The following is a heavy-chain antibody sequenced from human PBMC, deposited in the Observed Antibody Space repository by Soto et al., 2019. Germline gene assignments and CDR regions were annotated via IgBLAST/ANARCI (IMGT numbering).Heavy chain of an antibody. J-gene: IGHJ5*02. Sequence: EVQLVESGGGLVKPGGSLRLSCAASGFTFSSYSMNWVRQAPGKGLEWVSSISSSSSYIYCADSVKGRFTISRDNAKNSLYLQMNSLRAEDTAVYYCATGPRWLLMRFDPWGQGTLVTVSS. CDR2: ISSSSSYI. V-gene: IGHV3-21*01. CDR1: GFTFSSYS. CDR3: ATGPRWLLMRFDP. D-gene: IGHD2-8*01.